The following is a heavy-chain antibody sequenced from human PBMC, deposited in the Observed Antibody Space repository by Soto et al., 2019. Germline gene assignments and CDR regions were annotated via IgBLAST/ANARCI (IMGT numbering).Heavy chain of an antibody. J-gene: IGHJ4*02. Sequence: PSETLSLTSSFSVVSMSEYFWRWIRHAPGKGLEWIGYIYYLGSTDYNPSLKSRVTISVDTSKRQFSLRLTSVTAADTAVYYCARDGYDGSGSPYPAYWGPGTQFTASS. D-gene: IGHD3-10*01. CDR2: IYYLGST. CDR3: ARDGYDGSGSPYPAY. CDR1: VVSMSEYF. V-gene: IGHV4-59*01.